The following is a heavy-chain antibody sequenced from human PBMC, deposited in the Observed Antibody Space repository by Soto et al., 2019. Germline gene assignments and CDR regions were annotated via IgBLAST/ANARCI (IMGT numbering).Heavy chain of an antibody. J-gene: IGHJ4*02. CDR1: GFTFSSYS. CDR2: ISSSSSYI. V-gene: IGHV3-21*01. CDR3: ARDKYYGDIWGDFDY. Sequence: GGSLRLSCAASGFTFSSYSMNWVRQAPGKGLEWVSSISSSSSYIYYADSVKGRFTISRDNAKNSLYLQMNSLRAEDTAVYYCARDKYYGDIWGDFDYWGQGTLVTVSS. D-gene: IGHD4-17*01.